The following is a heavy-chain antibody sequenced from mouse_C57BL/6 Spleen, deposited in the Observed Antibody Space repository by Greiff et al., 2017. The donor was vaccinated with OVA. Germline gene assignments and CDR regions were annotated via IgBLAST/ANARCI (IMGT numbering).Heavy chain of an antibody. CDR3: ARFFSLPYNYDAWYFDV. D-gene: IGHD2-12*01. J-gene: IGHJ1*03. CDR2: IRNKANGYTT. CDR1: GFTFTDYY. Sequence: DVMLVESGGGLVQPGGSLSLSCAASGFTFTDYYMSWVRQPPGKALEWLGFIRNKANGYTTEYSASVKGRFTISRDNSQSILYLQMNALRAEDSATYYCARFFSLPYNYDAWYFDVWGTGTTVTVSS. V-gene: IGHV7-3*01.